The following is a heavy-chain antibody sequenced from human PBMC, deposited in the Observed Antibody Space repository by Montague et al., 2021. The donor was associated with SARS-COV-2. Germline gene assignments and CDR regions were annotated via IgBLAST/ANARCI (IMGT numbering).Heavy chain of an antibody. V-gene: IGHV3-9*01. D-gene: IGHD5-18*01. CDR2: ITWNSGSI. CDR3: AKDINRGIQLWHTTGSFDY. J-gene: IGHJ4*02. CDR1: GFTFDDYA. Sequence: SLRLSCAASGFTFDDYAMHWVRQAPGKGLEWVSGITWNSGSIGYADFVKGRFTISRDNAKNSLYLQMNSLRAEDTALYYCAKDINRGIQLWHTTGSFDYWGQGTLVTVSS.